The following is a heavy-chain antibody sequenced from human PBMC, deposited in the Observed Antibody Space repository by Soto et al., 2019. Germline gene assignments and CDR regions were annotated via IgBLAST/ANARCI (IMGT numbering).Heavy chain of an antibody. J-gene: IGHJ4*02. Sequence: ASVKVSCKASGYTFTSYGISWVRQAPGQGLEWMGWISAYNGNTNYAQKLQGRVTMTTDTSTSTAYMELRSLRSDDTAVYYCARPLGYDSNGYPDYWGQGTLVTVPQ. V-gene: IGHV1-18*01. CDR1: GYTFTSYG. CDR3: ARPLGYDSNGYPDY. CDR2: ISAYNGNT. D-gene: IGHD3-22*01.